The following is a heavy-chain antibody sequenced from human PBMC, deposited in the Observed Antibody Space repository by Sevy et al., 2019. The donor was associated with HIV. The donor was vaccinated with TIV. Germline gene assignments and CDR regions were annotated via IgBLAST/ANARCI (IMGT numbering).Heavy chain of an antibody. CDR2: INYDGSVT. CDR1: GFTLSTYW. CDR3: ARGIGSSGGY. Sequence: GGSLRLSCACSGFTLSTYWMHWVRQVPGKGLDWVSHINYDGSVTDYADSVRGRFTISRDNVKNTVYLQMRGLRAEDTAIYYCARGIGSSGGYWGQGTLVTVSS. V-gene: IGHV3-74*01. J-gene: IGHJ4*02. D-gene: IGHD6-13*01.